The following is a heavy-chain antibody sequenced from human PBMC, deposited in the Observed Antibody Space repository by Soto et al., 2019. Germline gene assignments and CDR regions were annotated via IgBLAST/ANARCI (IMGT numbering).Heavy chain of an antibody. V-gene: IGHV5-51*01. J-gene: IGHJ3*02. CDR2: IYPGDSDT. Sequence: ASVKVSCKASGYTFTINGISWVRQAPGQGLEWMGIIYPGDSDTRYSPSFQGQVTISADKSISTAYLQWSSLKASDTAMYYCATHKQYQLPDAFDIWGQGTMVTVSS. D-gene: IGHD2-2*01. CDR1: GYTFTING. CDR3: ATHKQYQLPDAFDI.